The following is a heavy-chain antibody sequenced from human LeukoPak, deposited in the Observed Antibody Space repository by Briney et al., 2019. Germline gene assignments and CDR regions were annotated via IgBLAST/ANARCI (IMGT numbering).Heavy chain of an antibody. J-gene: IGHJ4*02. CDR2: ISSSGSTI. CDR3: GRGHWGLDY. V-gene: IGHV3-48*03. Sequence: GGSLRLSCAASGFTFSSYEMNWVRQAPGKGLEWVSYISSSGSTIYYADSVKGRFTISRDNAMSSLYLQMNSLRVEDTAVYYCGRGHWGLDYWGQGTLVTVSS. D-gene: IGHD7-27*01. CDR1: GFTFSSYE.